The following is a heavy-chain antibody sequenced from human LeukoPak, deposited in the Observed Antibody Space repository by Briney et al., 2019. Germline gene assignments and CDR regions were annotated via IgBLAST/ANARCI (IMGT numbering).Heavy chain of an antibody. CDR2: IYSGGST. V-gene: IGHV3-53*01. CDR1: GFTVSSNY. Sequence: TGGSLRLSCAASGFTVSSNYMSWVRQVPGKGLEWVSVIYSGGSTYYADSVKGRFTISRDNSKNTLYLQMNSLRAEDTAVYYCARLGKYCSSTSCYSRLNYYYYYMDVWGKGTTVTISS. J-gene: IGHJ6*03. D-gene: IGHD2-2*01. CDR3: ARLGKYCSSTSCYSRLNYYYYYMDV.